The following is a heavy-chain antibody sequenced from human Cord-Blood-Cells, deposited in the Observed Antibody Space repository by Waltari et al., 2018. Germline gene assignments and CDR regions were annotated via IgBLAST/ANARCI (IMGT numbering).Heavy chain of an antibody. D-gene: IGHD3-10*01. CDR2: INPNSGGT. CDR3: AREPYGSGSYYNWFDP. J-gene: IGHJ5*02. V-gene: IGHV1-2*02. Sequence: QVQLVQSGAEVKKPGASVKVSCQASGYTFTGHYMHWVRQAPGQGLEWMGWINPNSGGTNYAQKFQGRVTMTRDTSISTAYMELSRLRSDDTAVYYCAREPYGSGSYYNWFDPWGQGTLVTVSS. CDR1: GYTFTGHY.